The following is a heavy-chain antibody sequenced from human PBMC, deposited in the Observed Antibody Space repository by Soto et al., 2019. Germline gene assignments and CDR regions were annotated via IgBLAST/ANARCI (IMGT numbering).Heavy chain of an antibody. D-gene: IGHD6-13*01. CDR1: GGPIINGDSY. CDR2: INYRGTT. CDR3: ARDAPGAAPY. Sequence: QVQLQESGPGLVKPSQTLSLTCTVSGGPIINGDSYLKWIRQHPEKCLEWMGYINYRGTTNYNPALKSRILISIDTSKNQFSLRLTSVTASDTAVYYCARDAPGAAPYWGQGTLVTVSS. J-gene: IGHJ4*02. V-gene: IGHV4-31*03.